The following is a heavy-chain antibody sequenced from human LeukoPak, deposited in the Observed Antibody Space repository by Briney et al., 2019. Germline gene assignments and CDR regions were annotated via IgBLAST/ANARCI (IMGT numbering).Heavy chain of an antibody. D-gene: IGHD3-10*01. CDR1: GYTFTNYG. V-gene: IGHV1-18*01. CDR2: ISGYNGNT. CDR3: ARDQSFGSGSFQDF. Sequence: ASVKVSCKASGYTFTNYGVRWIRQAPGQGLEWMGWISGYNGNTNFVQKFQGRVAVTTDTSTSTAYMDLRSLRSDDTAVYYCARDQSFGSGSFQDFWGQGTLVTVSS. J-gene: IGHJ4*02.